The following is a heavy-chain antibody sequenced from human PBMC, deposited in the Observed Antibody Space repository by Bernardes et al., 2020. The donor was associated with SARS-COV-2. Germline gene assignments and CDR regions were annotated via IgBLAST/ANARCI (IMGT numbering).Heavy chain of an antibody. CDR1: GYSLTAAS. Sequence: ASVKVSCKVSGYSLTAASIYWVRQAPGQGLEWMGSFDPQYGDPIYAQKFQGRITMTEDTSTDTAYMELSSLRSEDTAVYYCATDSISGIVIMAWVYWGQGTLVTVSS. J-gene: IGHJ4*02. V-gene: IGHV1-24*01. CDR3: ATDSISGIVIMAWVY. D-gene: IGHD3-3*01. CDR2: FDPQYGDP.